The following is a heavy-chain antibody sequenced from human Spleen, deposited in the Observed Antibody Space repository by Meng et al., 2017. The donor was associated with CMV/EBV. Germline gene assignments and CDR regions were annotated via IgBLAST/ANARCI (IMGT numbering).Heavy chain of an antibody. CDR3: ATSYYDGSGYSTGDY. CDR2: IYSGGSK. J-gene: IGHJ4*02. Sequence: GESLKISCAASGFTVSSNYMSWVRQAPGKGLEWVSVIYSGGSKYYADSVKGRFTIPRDNSKNTLFLQMNSLRAEDTAVYYCATSYYDGSGYSTGDYWGQGTLVTVSS. V-gene: IGHV3-53*01. CDR1: GFTVSSNY. D-gene: IGHD3-22*01.